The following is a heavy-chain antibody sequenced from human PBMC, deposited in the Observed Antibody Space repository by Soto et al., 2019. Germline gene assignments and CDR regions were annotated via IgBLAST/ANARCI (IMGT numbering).Heavy chain of an antibody. V-gene: IGHV3-21*01. CDR1: GFPFSDYS. CDR3: AKVGDYYDSAGYPEYFHH. CDR2: ISISSDYI. J-gene: IGHJ1*01. D-gene: IGHD3-22*01. Sequence: EVQLVESGGGLVKPGGSLRLSCAASGFPFSDYSMNWVRQAPGKGLEWVSFISISSDYIHYADSVAGRFTISRDNARNSLYLQMHSLRVEDTAVYYCAKVGDYYDSAGYPEYFHHWGQGTLVTVSS.